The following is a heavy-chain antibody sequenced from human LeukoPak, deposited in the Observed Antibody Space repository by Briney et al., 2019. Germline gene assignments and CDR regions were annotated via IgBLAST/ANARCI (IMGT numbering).Heavy chain of an antibody. Sequence: PSETLSLTCTVSGGSISSYYWSWIRQPPGKGLEWIGYIYYSGSTNYNPSLKSRVTISVDTSKNQFSLKLSSVTAADTAVYYCARVRKVAVAGILDTARKNAFDIWGQGTMVTVSS. CDR2: IYYSGST. V-gene: IGHV4-59*12. D-gene: IGHD6-19*01. J-gene: IGHJ3*02. CDR3: ARVRKVAVAGILDTARKNAFDI. CDR1: GGSISSYY.